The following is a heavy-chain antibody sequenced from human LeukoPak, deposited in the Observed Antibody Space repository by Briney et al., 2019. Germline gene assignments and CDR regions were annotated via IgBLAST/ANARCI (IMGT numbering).Heavy chain of an antibody. D-gene: IGHD3-22*01. CDR1: GHTFTGYY. CDR2: INPNSGGT. CDR3: ARDRYYYDSSGYLSY. V-gene: IGHV1-2*02. J-gene: IGHJ4*02. Sequence: ASVKVSCKASGHTFTGYYMHWVRQAPGQGLEWMGWINPNSGGTNYAQKFQGRVTMTRDTSISTAYMELSRLRSDDTAVYYCARDRYYYDSSGYLSYWGQGTLVTVSS.